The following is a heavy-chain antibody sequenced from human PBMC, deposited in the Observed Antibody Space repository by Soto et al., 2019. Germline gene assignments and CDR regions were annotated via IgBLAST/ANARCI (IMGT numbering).Heavy chain of an antibody. J-gene: IGHJ3*02. Sequence: ASVKVSCKASGYTFTSYGISWVRQAPGQGLEWMGWISAYNGNTNYAQKLQGRVTMTTDTSTSTAYMELRSLRSDDTAVYYCARDLSIVVVASGDFDIWGQGTMVTVSS. CDR1: GYTFTSYG. CDR2: ISAYNGNT. D-gene: IGHD2-15*01. CDR3: ARDLSIVVVASGDFDI. V-gene: IGHV1-18*01.